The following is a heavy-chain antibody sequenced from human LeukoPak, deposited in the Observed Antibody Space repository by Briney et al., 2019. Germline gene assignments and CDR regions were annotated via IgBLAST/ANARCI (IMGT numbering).Heavy chain of an antibody. D-gene: IGHD2-2*01. CDR1: GFTFSSYW. Sequence: GGSLRLSCAASGFTFSSYWMTWIRQAPGKGLEWVANIKQDGSEKYYVDSVKGRFTISRDNAKNSLYLQMNSLRAEDTAVYYCARDTGGGYSCYDRWGQGTLVTVSS. CDR3: ARDTGGGYSCYDR. V-gene: IGHV3-7*01. J-gene: IGHJ5*02. CDR2: IKQDGSEK.